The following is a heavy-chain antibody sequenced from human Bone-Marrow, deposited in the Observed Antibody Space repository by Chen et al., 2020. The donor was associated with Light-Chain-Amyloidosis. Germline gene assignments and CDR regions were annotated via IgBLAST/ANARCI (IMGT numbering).Heavy chain of an antibody. CDR1: GYTFTGYY. CDR3: ARDGGFYYYYYGMDV. J-gene: IGHJ6*02. Sequence: QVQLVQSGAEVKKPGASVKVSCKASGYTFTGYYMHWVRQAPGQGLEWMGWINPNSGGTNYAQKFQGRVTMTRDTSISTAYMELSRLRSDDTAVYYCARDGGFYYYYYGMDVWGQGTTVTVSS. D-gene: IGHD3-16*01. CDR2: INPNSGGT. V-gene: IGHV1-2*02.